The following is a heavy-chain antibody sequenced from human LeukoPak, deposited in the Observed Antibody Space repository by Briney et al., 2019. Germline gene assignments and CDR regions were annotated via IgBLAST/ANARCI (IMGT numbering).Heavy chain of an antibody. J-gene: IGHJ4*02. Sequence: GGSLRLSCAASGFTFSNYGLHWVRQAPGKGLEWVALISYDGSNKYYADSVKGRFTISRDNSKNTLYLQMNSLRAADTAVYCCAKVERLSGSYLLGGFDYWGQGTLVTVSS. CDR1: GFTFSNYG. D-gene: IGHD1-26*01. CDR2: ISYDGSNK. V-gene: IGHV3-30*18. CDR3: AKVERLSGSYLLGGFDY.